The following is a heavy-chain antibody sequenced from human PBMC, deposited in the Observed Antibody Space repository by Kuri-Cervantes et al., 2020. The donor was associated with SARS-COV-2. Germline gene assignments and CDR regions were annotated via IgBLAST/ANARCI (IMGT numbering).Heavy chain of an antibody. Sequence: GGSLRLSCAASGFTFSSYSMNWVRQAPGKGLEWVSSISSSSSYIYYADSVKGRFTISRDNAKNSLYLQMNSLRAEDTAVYYCARDRTVTTLYYYYMDVWGKGTTVTVSS. CDR2: ISSSSSYI. CDR1: GFTFSSYS. J-gene: IGHJ6*03. CDR3: ARDRTVTTLYYYYMDV. D-gene: IGHD4-17*01. V-gene: IGHV3-21*01.